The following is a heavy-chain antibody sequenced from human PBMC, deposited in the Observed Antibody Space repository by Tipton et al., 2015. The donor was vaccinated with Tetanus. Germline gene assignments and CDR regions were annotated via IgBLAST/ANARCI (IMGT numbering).Heavy chain of an antibody. V-gene: IGHV1-46*01. CDR2: INPSGGST. Sequence: QVQLVQSGAEVKKPGASVKVSCKASGYTFTSYYMHWVRQAPGQGLEWMGIINPSGGSTSYAQKFQGRVTISVDTSKNQFSLKLGSVTAADTAVYYCARVASFPGYYYGSGSLVYWGQGTLVTVSS. CDR3: ARVASFPGYYYGSGSLVY. J-gene: IGHJ4*02. D-gene: IGHD3-10*01. CDR1: GYTFTSYY.